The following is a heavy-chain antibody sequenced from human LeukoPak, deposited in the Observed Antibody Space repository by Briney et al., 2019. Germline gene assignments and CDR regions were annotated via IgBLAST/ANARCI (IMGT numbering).Heavy chain of an antibody. J-gene: IGHJ6*02. CDR2: ISISGTTI. V-gene: IGHV3-11*01. D-gene: IGHD1-26*01. CDR3: ARDQGELLSYYYYYGMDV. CDR1: GFTFSDYY. Sequence: GGSLRPSCAASGFTFSDYYMNWIRQAPGKGLEWVSYISISGTTIYYADSVKGRFTISRDNAKNSLYLQMNSLRAEDTAVYYCARDQGELLSYYYYYGMDVWGQGTTVTVSS.